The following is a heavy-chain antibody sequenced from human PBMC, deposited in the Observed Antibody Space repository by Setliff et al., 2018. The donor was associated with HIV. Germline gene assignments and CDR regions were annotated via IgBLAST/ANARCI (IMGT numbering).Heavy chain of an antibody. D-gene: IGHD3-22*01. V-gene: IGHV1-2*06. CDR2: INPNSGGT. J-gene: IGHJ6*03. CDR3: ARNYYDSSGYRHYYYYYYMDV. CDR1: GYTFTGYY. Sequence: ASVKVSCKASGYTFTGYYMHWVRQAPGQGFEWMGRINPNSGGTNYAQKFQGRVTMTRDTSISTAYMELSRLRSDDTAVYYCARNYYDSSGYRHYYYYYYMDVWGKGTTVTVSS.